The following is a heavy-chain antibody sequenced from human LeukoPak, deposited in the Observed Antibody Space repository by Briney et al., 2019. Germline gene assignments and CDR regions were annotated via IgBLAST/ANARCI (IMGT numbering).Heavy chain of an antibody. CDR3: VRGTGY. V-gene: IGHV3-64D*06. CDR2: ISSNEDNT. J-gene: IGHJ4*02. Sequence: PGGSLRLCCSVSGFTFSTYVMHWVRQAAGKGLEYVSAISSNEDNTYYADSVKGRFTISRDNSKNTLYLQMSSLRADDTAVYYCVRGTGYWGQGTLVTVSS. CDR1: GFTFSTYV.